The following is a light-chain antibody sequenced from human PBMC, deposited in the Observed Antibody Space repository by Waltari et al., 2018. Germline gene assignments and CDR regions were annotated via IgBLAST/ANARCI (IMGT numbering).Light chain of an antibody. CDR1: QRVGRS. CDR3: QHYVRLPAT. V-gene: IGKV3-20*01. CDR2: DAS. J-gene: IGKJ1*01. Sequence: EIVLTQSPGTLSLSPGERATLACRASQRVGRSLAWYQQKPGQAPRLLIYDASRRATGIPDSFSGSGSGTDFSLTISTLEPEDFAVYYCQHYVRLPATFGQGTKVEI.